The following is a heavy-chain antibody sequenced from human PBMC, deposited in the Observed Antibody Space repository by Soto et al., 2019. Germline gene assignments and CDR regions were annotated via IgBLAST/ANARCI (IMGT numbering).Heavy chain of an antibody. J-gene: IGHJ6*02. CDR2: ISYDGSNK. CDR1: GFTFSSYA. V-gene: IGHV3-30-3*01. CDR3: ARESTEDYGMDV. Sequence: GGSLRLSCAASGFTFSSYAMHWVRQAPGKGLEWVAVISYDGSNKYYADSVKGRFTISRDNSKNTLYLQMNSLRAEDTAVYYCARESTEDYGMDVWGQGTTVTVSS.